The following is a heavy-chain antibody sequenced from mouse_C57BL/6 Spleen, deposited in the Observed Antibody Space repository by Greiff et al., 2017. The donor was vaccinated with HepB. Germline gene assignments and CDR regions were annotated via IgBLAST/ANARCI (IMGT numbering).Heavy chain of an antibody. CDR2: IDPENGDT. CDR3: TTDYYGSNWYFDV. CDR1: GFNIKDDY. J-gene: IGHJ1*03. D-gene: IGHD1-1*01. Sequence: EVQLQQSGAELVRPGASVKLSCTASGFNIKDDYMHWVKQRPEQGLEWIGWIDPENGDTEYASKFQGKATITADTSSNTAYLQLSSLTSEDTAVYYCTTDYYGSNWYFDVWGTGTTVTVSS. V-gene: IGHV14-4*01.